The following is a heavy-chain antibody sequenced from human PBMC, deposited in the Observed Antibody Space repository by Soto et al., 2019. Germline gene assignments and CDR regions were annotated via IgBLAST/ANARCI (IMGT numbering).Heavy chain of an antibody. CDR2: ISPYKGNT. CDR3: ARDFDASGSYYTDY. CDR1: GYTFSSIG. D-gene: IGHD3-10*01. J-gene: IGHJ4*02. V-gene: IGHV1-18*01. Sequence: QIQLVQSGAEVKKPGASVKVSCKASGYTFSSIGISWVRQAPGQGLEWMGWISPYKGNTHYAQGLQGRVTMTTDTSTSTADMELRSLRSDDTAVYYCARDFDASGSYYTDYWGQGTLVTVSS.